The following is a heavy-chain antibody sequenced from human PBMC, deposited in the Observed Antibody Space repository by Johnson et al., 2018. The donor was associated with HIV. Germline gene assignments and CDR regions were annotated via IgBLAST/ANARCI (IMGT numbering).Heavy chain of an antibody. V-gene: IGHV3-20*04. Sequence: VQLVESGGGVVRPGGSMRLSCAASGFTFDDDAMSWVRQGPGKGLEWVSDITWNGGSTAYADSVKGRFSISRDNAKNSLYLQMNSLRAEDTAVYYCARDLPENDAFDIWGQGTMVTVSS. CDR3: ARDLPENDAFDI. CDR1: GFTFDDDA. J-gene: IGHJ3*02. CDR2: ITWNGGST.